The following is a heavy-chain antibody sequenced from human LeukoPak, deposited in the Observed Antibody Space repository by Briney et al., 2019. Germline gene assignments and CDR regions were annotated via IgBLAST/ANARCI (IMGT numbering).Heavy chain of an antibody. Sequence: GASVKVSCKASGGTFSSYAISWVRQAPGQGLEWMGRIIPIFGTANYAQKFQGRVTITTAESTSTAYMELSSLRSEDTAVYYCARTPDPRNYYFDYWGQGTLVTVSS. D-gene: IGHD1-14*01. CDR1: GGTFSSYA. J-gene: IGHJ4*02. V-gene: IGHV1-69*05. CDR2: IIPIFGTA. CDR3: ARTPDPRNYYFDY.